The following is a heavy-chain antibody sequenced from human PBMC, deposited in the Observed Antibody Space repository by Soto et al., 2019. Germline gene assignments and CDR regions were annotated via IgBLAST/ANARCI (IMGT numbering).Heavy chain of an antibody. D-gene: IGHD3-16*01. CDR1: GYSFTRYG. J-gene: IGHJ6*02. CDR3: AMVDVYVTPSPQDV. Sequence: QVQLVQSGAAVKNPGASVKGSCKASGYSFTRYGIGWARQAPGQGLEWMGWINAYNGNTNYAQHLQGRLTLTTDTPTTTAYMELRSLRSNDTAIYYCAMVDVYVTPSPQDVWGQGTTVTVSS. CDR2: INAYNGNT. V-gene: IGHV1-18*01.